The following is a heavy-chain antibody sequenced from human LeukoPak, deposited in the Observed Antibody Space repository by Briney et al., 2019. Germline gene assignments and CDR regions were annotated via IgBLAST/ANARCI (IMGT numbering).Heavy chain of an antibody. CDR2: IYYSGST. CDR3: ARGPTLKYFHH. V-gene: IGHV4-34*01. Sequence: KTSETLSLTCAVYGGSFSGYYWSWIRQPPGKGLEWIGSIYYSGSTYYNPSLKSRVTISVDTSKNQFSLELSSMTAADTAVYYCARGPTLKYFHHWGQGTLVSVSS. CDR1: GGSFSGYY. J-gene: IGHJ1*01.